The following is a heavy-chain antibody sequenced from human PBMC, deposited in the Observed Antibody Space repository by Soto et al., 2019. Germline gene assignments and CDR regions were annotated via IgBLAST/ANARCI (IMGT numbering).Heavy chain of an antibody. CDR1: GGSISSNTYS. Sequence: SETLSLTCAVSGGSISSNTYSWSWLRQPPGKGLEWIGYIYDSGGTYYNPSLKSRVTLSVDSSKNQFSLKLSSVTAADTAVYYCARVNLLWFVEDYWGQGTLVPVSS. CDR3: ARVNLLWFVEDY. CDR2: IYDSGGT. V-gene: IGHV4-30-2*01. D-gene: IGHD3-10*01. J-gene: IGHJ4*02.